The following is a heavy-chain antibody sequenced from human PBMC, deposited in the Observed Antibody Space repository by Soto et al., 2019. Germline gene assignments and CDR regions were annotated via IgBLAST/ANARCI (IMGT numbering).Heavy chain of an antibody. CDR2: IKQDGSEK. J-gene: IGHJ6*02. D-gene: IGHD1-7*01. CDR3: ARETRELRDGYNEYYYYYGMDV. Sequence: HPGGSLRLSCAASGFTFSSYWMSWVRQAPGKGLEWVANIKQDGSEKYYVDSVKGRFTISRDNAKNSLYLQMNSLRAEDMAVYYCARETRELRDGYNEYYYYYGMDVWGQGTTVTVSS. V-gene: IGHV3-7*03. CDR1: GFTFSSYW.